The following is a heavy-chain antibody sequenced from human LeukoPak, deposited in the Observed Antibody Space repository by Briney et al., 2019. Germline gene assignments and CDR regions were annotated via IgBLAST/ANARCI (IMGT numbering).Heavy chain of an antibody. V-gene: IGHV3-30-3*01. CDR3: ARDHNLGWCSGGSCYTNYYYYGMDV. D-gene: IGHD2-15*01. Sequence: GGSLRLSCAASGFTFSSYAMHWVRQAPGKGLEWVAVISYDGSNKYYADSVKGRFTISRDNSKNTLYLQMNRLRAEDTAVYYCARDHNLGWCSGGSCYTNYYYYGMDVWGQGTTVTVSS. CDR1: GFTFSSYA. J-gene: IGHJ6*02. CDR2: ISYDGSNK.